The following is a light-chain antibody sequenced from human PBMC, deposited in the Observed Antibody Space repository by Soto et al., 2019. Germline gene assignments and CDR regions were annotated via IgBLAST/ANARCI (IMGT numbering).Light chain of an antibody. CDR2: DAS. CDR3: QQRSNWPPIT. V-gene: IGKV3-11*01. Sequence: PGERATLSCRASQSVSSYLAWYQQKPGQAPRLLIYDASNRATGIPARFSGSGSGTDFTLTISSLEPKDFAVYYCQQRSNWPPITFGQGTRLEIK. J-gene: IGKJ5*01. CDR1: QSVSSY.